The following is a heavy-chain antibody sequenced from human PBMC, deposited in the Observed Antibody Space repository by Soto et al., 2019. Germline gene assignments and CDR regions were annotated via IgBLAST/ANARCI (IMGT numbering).Heavy chain of an antibody. Sequence: ASVKVSCKASGYTFSRHYMHWVRQAPGQGLEWMGTINPSGGSTSYAQKFQGRVTMTRDTSTTTVYMELSSLRFEDTAVYFCARDAVELPSARYFFHSWGQGTLVIVSS. CDR3: ARDAVELPSARYFFHS. V-gene: IGHV1-46*01. CDR1: GYTFSRHY. CDR2: INPSGGST. J-gene: IGHJ4*02. D-gene: IGHD2-2*01.